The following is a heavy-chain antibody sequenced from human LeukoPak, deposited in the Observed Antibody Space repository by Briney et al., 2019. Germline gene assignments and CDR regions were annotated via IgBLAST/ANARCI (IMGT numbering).Heavy chain of an antibody. CDR2: IYTSGST. J-gene: IGHJ4*02. CDR3: LGYCSSTSCQNDY. CDR1: GDSISTDY. Sequence: SETLSLTCIVSGDSISTDYWSWIRQPAGKGLEWIGRIYTSGSTNYNPSLKSRVTISVDTSKNQFSLKLSSVTAADTAVYYCLGYCSSTSCQNDYWGQGTLVTVSS. V-gene: IGHV4-4*07. D-gene: IGHD2-2*01.